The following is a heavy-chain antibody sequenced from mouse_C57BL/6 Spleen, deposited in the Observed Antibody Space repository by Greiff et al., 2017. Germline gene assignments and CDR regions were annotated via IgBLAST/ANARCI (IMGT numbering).Heavy chain of an antibody. CDR3: ARRGANWDPDY. V-gene: IGHV1-81*01. CDR1: GYTFTSYG. J-gene: IGHJ2*01. CDR2: IYPRSGNT. Sequence: QVQLQQSGAELARPGASVKLSCKASGYTFTSYGISWVKQRTGQGLEWIGEIYPRSGNTYYNEKIKGKATLTADKSSSTAYMELRSLTSEDSAVYFCARRGANWDPDYRGQGTTLTVSS. D-gene: IGHD4-1*01.